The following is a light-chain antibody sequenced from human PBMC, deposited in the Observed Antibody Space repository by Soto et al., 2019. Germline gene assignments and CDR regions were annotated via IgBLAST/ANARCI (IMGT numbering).Light chain of an antibody. J-gene: IGLJ3*02. Sequence: QSVLTQPPSASGTPGQRVTISCSGSSSNIGSNTVNWYQKLPGTAPKLLIYSNNQRPSGVPDRFSGSKSGTSASLAISGLQSEDEADYYCAAWDDSLNGTNWVFGGGTKLTVL. CDR2: SNN. CDR1: SSNIGSNT. V-gene: IGLV1-44*01. CDR3: AAWDDSLNGTNWV.